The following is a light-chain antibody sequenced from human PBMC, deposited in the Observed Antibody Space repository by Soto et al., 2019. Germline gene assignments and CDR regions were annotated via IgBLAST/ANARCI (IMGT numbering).Light chain of an antibody. CDR2: DAS. J-gene: IGKJ1*01. V-gene: IGKV3-11*01. CDR1: QSVSSY. Sequence: EIVLTQSPATLSLSPGERATLSCRASQSVSSYLAWYQQKPGQAPRLLIYDASNRATGIPARFSGSGSGTDFTLTISSLQPDDFATYYCQHYNSYSEAFGQGTKVEL. CDR3: QHYNSYSEA.